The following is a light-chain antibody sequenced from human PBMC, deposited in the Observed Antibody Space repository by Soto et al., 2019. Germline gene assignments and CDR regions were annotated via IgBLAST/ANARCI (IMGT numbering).Light chain of an antibody. Sequence: QSVLTQPPSVSGAPGQRVTISCTGSSSNIGAGYDVHWYQHLPGTAPKVLIYRNRHRPSGVPDRFSGSKSGTSASLAITGLQADDEADYYCHSYDISLSGVLFGGGTKVTVL. CDR3: HSYDISLSGVL. CDR2: RNR. V-gene: IGLV1-40*01. J-gene: IGLJ2*01. CDR1: SSNIGAGYD.